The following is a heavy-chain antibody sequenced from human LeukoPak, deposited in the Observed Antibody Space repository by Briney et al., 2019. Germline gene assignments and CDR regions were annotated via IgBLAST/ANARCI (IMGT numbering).Heavy chain of an antibody. CDR1: GGSISSYY. CDR2: IYYSGST. J-gene: IGHJ4*02. Sequence: SETLSLTCTVSGGSISSYYWSWIRQPPGKGLEWIGYIYYSGSTNYNPSLKSRVTISVDTSKNQFSLKLSSVTAADTAVYYCARGTTYYYDSSGYYPRRYFDYWGQGTLVTVSS. D-gene: IGHD3-22*01. CDR3: ARGTTYYYDSSGYYPRRYFDY. V-gene: IGHV4-59*12.